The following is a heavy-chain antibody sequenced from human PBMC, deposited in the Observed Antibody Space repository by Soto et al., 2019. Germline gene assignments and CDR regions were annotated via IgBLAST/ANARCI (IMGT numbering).Heavy chain of an antibody. CDR3: ARDCSGGSCYSGGHPIDY. CDR2: ISSSSSYI. V-gene: IGHV3-21*01. CDR1: GFTFRSYN. J-gene: IGHJ4*02. Sequence: GALRLSCAASGFTFRSYNMNWVRQAPGKGLEWVSYISSSSSYISYADSVKGRFTISRDNAKNSLYLQMNSLRAEDTAVYYCARDCSGGSCYSGGHPIDYWGQGTLVPVSS. D-gene: IGHD2-15*01.